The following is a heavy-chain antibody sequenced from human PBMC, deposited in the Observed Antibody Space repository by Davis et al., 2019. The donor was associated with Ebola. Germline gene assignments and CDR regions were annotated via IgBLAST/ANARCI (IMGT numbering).Heavy chain of an antibody. Sequence: GSLRLSCAASGFVFRNYVMSWVRQPPGKGLEWIGYIYYSGSTNYNPSLKSRVTISVDTSKNQFSLKLSSVTAADMAVYYCARYCSGGSCYYEGLDYWGQGTLVTVSS. CDR1: GFVFRNYV. D-gene: IGHD2-15*01. J-gene: IGHJ4*02. CDR2: IYYSGST. CDR3: ARYCSGGSCYYEGLDY. V-gene: IGHV4-59*01.